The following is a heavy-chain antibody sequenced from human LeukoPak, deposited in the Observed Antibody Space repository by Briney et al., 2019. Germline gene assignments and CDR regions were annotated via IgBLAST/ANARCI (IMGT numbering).Heavy chain of an antibody. CDR2: ISGSGGST. CDR3: AKDRVGLERVFDY. D-gene: IGHD1-1*01. J-gene: IGHJ4*02. Sequence: GGSLRLSCAASGFTFSSYAMSWVRQAPGKGLERVSAISGSGGSTYYTDSVKGRFTISRDNSKNTLYLQMNSLRAEDTAVYYCAKDRVGLERVFDYWGQGTLVTVSS. V-gene: IGHV3-23*01. CDR1: GFTFSSYA.